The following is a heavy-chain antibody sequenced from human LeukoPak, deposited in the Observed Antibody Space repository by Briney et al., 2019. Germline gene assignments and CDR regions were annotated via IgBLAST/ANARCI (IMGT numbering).Heavy chain of an antibody. D-gene: IGHD2-21*02. CDR2: ISYGGAT. CDR3: SRHGGDLDYFDA. V-gene: IGHV4-59*08. J-gene: IGHJ4*02. CDR1: NVSISTYY. Sequence: SETLSLTCSVSNVSISTYYWSWIRQSPGKGLEWIGYISYGGATTYNPSLKRRVTISLDSPKNHFYLRLTPLTAADTVLYYGSRHGGDLDYFDAGGPESLVTVSS.